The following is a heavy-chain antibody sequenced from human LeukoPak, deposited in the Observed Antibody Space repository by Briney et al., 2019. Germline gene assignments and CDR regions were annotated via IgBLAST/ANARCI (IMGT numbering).Heavy chain of an antibody. Sequence: ASVNVSYKASGYTFTDYYMQGVRQAPGQGREGMGWINPNRGGTNYAQKFQGRVTMTRDTSISTAFMELSSLRSDDTAVYYCARIDGASAAASFDYRGQGTLVPVSS. D-gene: IGHD6-13*01. V-gene: IGHV1-2*02. CDR3: ARIDGASAAASFDY. CDR2: INPNRGGT. CDR1: GYTFTDYY. J-gene: IGHJ4*02.